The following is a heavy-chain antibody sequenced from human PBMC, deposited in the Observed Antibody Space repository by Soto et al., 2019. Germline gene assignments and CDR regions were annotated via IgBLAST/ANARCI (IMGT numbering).Heavy chain of an antibody. CDR3: ARDTQDDFWSGYYRDY. J-gene: IGHJ4*02. Sequence: GGSLRLSCEASGFTFEDSGMSWVRQAPGQGLEWVSGINWSGDNTGYADSVKGRFTISRENAKNSLYLQMNSLRAEDTAVYYCARDTQDDFWSGYYRDYWGQGTLVTVSS. D-gene: IGHD3-3*01. V-gene: IGHV3-20*04. CDR1: GFTFEDSG. CDR2: INWSGDNT.